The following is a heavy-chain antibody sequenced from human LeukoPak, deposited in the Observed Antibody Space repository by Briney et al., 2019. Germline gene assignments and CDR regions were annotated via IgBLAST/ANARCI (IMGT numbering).Heavy chain of an antibody. CDR1: GGSISGYF. CDR2: IYYRGNT. V-gene: IGHV4-59*01. CDR3: ARHADIAAYREGLDV. Sequence: SETLSLTCTVSGGSISGYFWSWIRQPPGEGLEWIGYIYYRGNTIYNLSLKSRATISVDTSKNLFSLELTSVTAEDTAVYYCARHADIAAYREGLDVWGKGTTVTVSS. J-gene: IGHJ6*04. D-gene: IGHD2-15*01.